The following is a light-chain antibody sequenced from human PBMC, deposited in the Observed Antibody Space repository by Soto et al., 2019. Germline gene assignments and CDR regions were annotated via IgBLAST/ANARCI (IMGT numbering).Light chain of an antibody. CDR3: QQYNSLSSVS. V-gene: IGKV1-5*03. J-gene: IGKJ4*01. Sequence: DIQLTQSPSTLSASVGDRVTITCRASQSITNWLAWYQQKPGKAPKVLIHMASSLKSGVPSRFSRSGSGTEFTLTITSLQPDDSATYYCQQYNSLSSVSFGGGTKVEI. CDR1: QSITNW. CDR2: MAS.